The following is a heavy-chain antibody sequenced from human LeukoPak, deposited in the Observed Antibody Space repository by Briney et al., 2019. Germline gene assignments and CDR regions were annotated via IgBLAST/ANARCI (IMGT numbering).Heavy chain of an antibody. CDR3: ARDGDCNSTSCVVMDV. D-gene: IGHD2-2*01. V-gene: IGHV7-4-1*02. CDR1: GYTFTSYS. CDR2: INTNTGNP. J-gene: IGHJ6*04. Sequence: GASVKVSCKASGYTFTSYSMNWVRQAPGQGLEWMGWINTNTGNPTYAQGFTGRFVFSLDTSASTAYLQLSSLKAEDTAVYYCARDGDCNSTSCVVMDVWGKGTTVTVSS.